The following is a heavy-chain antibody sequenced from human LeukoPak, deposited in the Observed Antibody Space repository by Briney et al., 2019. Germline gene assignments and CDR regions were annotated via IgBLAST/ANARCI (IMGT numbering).Heavy chain of an antibody. V-gene: IGHV4-38-2*01. J-gene: IGHJ4*02. CDR1: GFTFSSYA. CDR2: IYHSGST. Sequence: GSLRLSCAASGFTFSSYAMSWIRQPPGKGLEWIGNIYHSGSTYYNPSLKSRVTISVDTSKNQFSLKLSSVTAADTAVYYCTRPYYYDSSGSPDYWGQGTLVTVSS. CDR3: TRPYYYDSSGSPDY. D-gene: IGHD3-22*01.